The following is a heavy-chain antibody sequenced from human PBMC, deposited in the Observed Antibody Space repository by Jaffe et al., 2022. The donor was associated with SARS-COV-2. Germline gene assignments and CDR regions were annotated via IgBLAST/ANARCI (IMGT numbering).Heavy chain of an antibody. Sequence: QVQLVESGGGVVQPGRSLRLSCAASGFTFSSYAMHWVRQAPGKGLEWVAVISYDGSNKYYADSVKGRFTISRDNSKNTLYLQMNSLRAEDTAVYYCARVYSVAGTDYYYYGMDVWGQGTTVTVSS. CDR2: ISYDGSNK. CDR1: GFTFSSYA. J-gene: IGHJ6*02. V-gene: IGHV3-30-3*01. D-gene: IGHD6-19*01. CDR3: ARVYSVAGTDYYYYGMDV.